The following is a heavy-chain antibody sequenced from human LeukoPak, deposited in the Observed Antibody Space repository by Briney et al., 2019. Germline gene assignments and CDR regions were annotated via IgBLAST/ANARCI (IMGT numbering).Heavy chain of an antibody. CDR2: ISVGNGNT. D-gene: IGHD3-10*01. J-gene: IGHJ5*02. CDR3: ARALVPGSGSYYDWFDP. Sequence: EASVKVSCKASGYTFSNYSIHWVRQAPGQRLECLGWISVGNGNTKYSQNFQGRVTITRDTSATTAYMELSNLRPEDTAVYYCARALVPGSGSYYDWFDPWGQGTLVTVSS. V-gene: IGHV1-3*01. CDR1: GYTFSNYS.